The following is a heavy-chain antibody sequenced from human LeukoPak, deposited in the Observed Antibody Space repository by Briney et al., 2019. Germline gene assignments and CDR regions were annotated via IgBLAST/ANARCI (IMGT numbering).Heavy chain of an antibody. CDR1: GFSLSTSGMR. CDR2: IDWDDDK. V-gene: IGHV2-70*04. CDR3: ARTTSYCGGDCYVD. D-gene: IGHD2-21*02. Sequence: SGPALVKPTQTLTLTCTFSGFSLSTSGMRVSWIRQPPGKDLDWLARIDWDDDKFYSTSLKTRLTISKDTSKNQVVLTVTNMDPVDTATYYCARTTSYCGGDCYVDWGQGTLVTVSS. J-gene: IGHJ4*02.